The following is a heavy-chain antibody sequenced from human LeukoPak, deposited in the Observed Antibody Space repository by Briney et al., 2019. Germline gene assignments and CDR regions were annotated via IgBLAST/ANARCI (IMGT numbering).Heavy chain of an antibody. CDR3: ATALHYGNYAADY. Sequence: ASVKVSCKASGYTFTDYYIHWVRQAPGQGLEWMGWINPNSGGTNSAQRFQDRVTMTRDTSISTAYMEVSRLRSDDTAVYYCATALHYGNYAADYWGQGTLVTVSS. D-gene: IGHD4-11*01. CDR1: GYTFTDYY. CDR2: INPNSGGT. V-gene: IGHV1-2*02. J-gene: IGHJ4*02.